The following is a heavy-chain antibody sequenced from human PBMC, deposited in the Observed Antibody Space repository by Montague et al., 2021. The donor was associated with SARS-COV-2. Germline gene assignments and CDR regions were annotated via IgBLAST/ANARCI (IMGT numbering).Heavy chain of an antibody. Sequence: SETLSLTCSVSGGSISSYYWSWIRQSPGKGLEWIGYIFHSGITDYNPSLKSRATISADMSKNQFSLQLNSVTAADSAVYYCARTEYNWNDWFDPWGQGTLVTVSS. J-gene: IGHJ5*02. CDR3: ARTEYNWNDWFDP. CDR1: GGSISSYY. CDR2: IFHSGIT. V-gene: IGHV4-59*13. D-gene: IGHD1-20*01.